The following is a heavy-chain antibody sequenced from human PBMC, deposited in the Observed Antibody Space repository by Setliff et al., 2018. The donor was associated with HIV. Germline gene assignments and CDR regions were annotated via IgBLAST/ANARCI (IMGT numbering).Heavy chain of an antibody. D-gene: IGHD3-16*02. CDR3: ARRKSGSSYRFFNY. Sequence: SETLSLTCTVSGPPIAIGSYYWTWIRQPAGRGLEWIGHISASGNTKFSPTLQSRVTLSVNPSNNQFSLNLTSVTAADTAVYYCARRKSGSSYRFFNYWGLGSLVTVSS. CDR1: GPPIAIGSYY. V-gene: IGHV4-61*09. CDR2: ISASGNT. J-gene: IGHJ4*02.